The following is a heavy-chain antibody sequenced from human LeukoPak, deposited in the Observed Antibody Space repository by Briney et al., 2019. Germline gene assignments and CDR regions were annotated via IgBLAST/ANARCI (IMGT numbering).Heavy chain of an antibody. D-gene: IGHD6-19*01. CDR2: IYPGDSDT. J-gene: IGHJ6*02. CDR3: ARHGDSSGWYRGHYYCYGMDV. CDR1: GYSFTSYW. V-gene: IGHV5-51*01. Sequence: HGESLKISCKGSGYSFTSYWIGWVRQMPGKGLEWMGIIYPGDSDTRYSPSFQGQDTISADKSISTAYLQWSSLKASDTAMYYCARHGDSSGWYRGHYYCYGMDVWGQGTTVTVSS.